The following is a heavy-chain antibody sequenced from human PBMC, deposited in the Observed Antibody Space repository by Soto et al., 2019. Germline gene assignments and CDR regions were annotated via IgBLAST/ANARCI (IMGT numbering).Heavy chain of an antibody. CDR3: VKDPTAGGTGTYYSY. V-gene: IGHV3-30*18. Sequence: QVQLVESGGGVVQPGRSLRLSCAGSGFTFNTYGMHWVRQAPGKGLEWVAVMSYDGRKEYYVDSVKGRFTISRENSKNTLYQQMNSVREEDTAVYYCVKDPTAGGTGTYYSYGGQGTLVTVSS. CDR2: MSYDGRKE. D-gene: IGHD3-10*01. J-gene: IGHJ4*02. CDR1: GFTFNTYG.